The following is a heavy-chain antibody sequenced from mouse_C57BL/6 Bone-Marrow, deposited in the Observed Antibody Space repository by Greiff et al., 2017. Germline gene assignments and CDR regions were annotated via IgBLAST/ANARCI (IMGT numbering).Heavy chain of an antibody. CDR2: IDPENGDT. V-gene: IGHV14-4*01. Sequence: VQLQQSGAELVRPGASVKLSCTASGFNIKDDYMHWVKQRPEQGLEWIGWIDPENGDTEYASKFPGKATITADTSSNTAYLQLSSLTSADTAVYYCTALITTVVATDFYAMDYWGQGTSVTVSS. J-gene: IGHJ4*01. CDR3: TALITTVVATDFYAMDY. D-gene: IGHD1-1*01. CDR1: GFNIKDDY.